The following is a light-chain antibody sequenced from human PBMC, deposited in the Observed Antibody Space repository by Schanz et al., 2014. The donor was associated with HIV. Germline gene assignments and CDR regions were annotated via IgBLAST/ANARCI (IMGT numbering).Light chain of an antibody. V-gene: IGKV1-8*01. CDR1: QSISNY. Sequence: IRMTQSPSSFSASTGDRVTITCRANQSISNYLNWYQQKPGKAPKLLIYAASILQSGVPSRFSGSGSGTEFTLTISSLQSEDFAVYYCQQYNTWPRTFGQGTKVELK. J-gene: IGKJ1*01. CDR2: AAS. CDR3: QQYNTWPRT.